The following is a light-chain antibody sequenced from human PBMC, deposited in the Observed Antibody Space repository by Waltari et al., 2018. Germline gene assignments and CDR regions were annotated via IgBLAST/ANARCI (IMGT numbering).Light chain of an antibody. Sequence: IVLTQSPATLSLSPGERATLSCRASQPVSTYFAWFQQKPGQAPRLLIYDASNRAPGIPARFSGSGSGTDFSLTISSLEPEDFAVYYCLQRSLWPWTFGQGTKVAVK. CDR1: QPVSTY. V-gene: IGKV3-11*01. CDR3: LQRSLWPWT. J-gene: IGKJ1*01. CDR2: DAS.